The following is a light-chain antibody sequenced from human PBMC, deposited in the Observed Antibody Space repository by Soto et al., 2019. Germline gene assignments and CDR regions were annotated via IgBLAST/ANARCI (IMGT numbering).Light chain of an antibody. Sequence: DIQMTQSPSTLSASVGDRVTITCRASQTISSWLAWYQQKPGKAPKLLIYKASNLESGVPSRFSGSGSGTEFTLNISSLPPDAFATSYSQQSNSYAFGQGTKVEIK. CDR2: KAS. J-gene: IGKJ1*01. CDR1: QTISSW. CDR3: QQSNSYA. V-gene: IGKV1-5*03.